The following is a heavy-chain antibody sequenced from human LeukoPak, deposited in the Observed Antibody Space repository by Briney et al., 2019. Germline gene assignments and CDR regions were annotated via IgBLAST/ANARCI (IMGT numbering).Heavy chain of an antibody. CDR2: ITSRDSTI. CDR1: GFTFSDYY. CDR3: AREGRCSSTSCYATYYYMDV. J-gene: IGHJ6*03. V-gene: IGHV3-11*01. D-gene: IGHD2-2*01. Sequence: GGSLRLSCAASGFTFSDYYMNWIRQAPGKGLEWVSYITSRDSTIYYADSVKGRFTISRNNAKNSLYLQMNSLRAEDTAVYYCAREGRCSSTSCYATYYYMDVWGKGTTVTVSS.